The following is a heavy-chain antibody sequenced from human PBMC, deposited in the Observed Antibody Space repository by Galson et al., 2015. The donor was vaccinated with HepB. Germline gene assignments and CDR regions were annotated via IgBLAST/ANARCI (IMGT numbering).Heavy chain of an antibody. D-gene: IGHD6-19*01. J-gene: IGHJ4*02. CDR2: INPNSGNT. V-gene: IGHV1-8*01. Sequence: SVKVSCKASGSTFSSYDINWVRQATGQRLEWMGWINPNSGNTGYAQKFQGRVTMTRNTSISTAYMELSSLTSEGTAVYYCARGRRDTAVAAPAAVLLDYWGQGILVTVSS. CDR1: GSTFSSYD. CDR3: ARGRRDTAVAAPAAVLLDY.